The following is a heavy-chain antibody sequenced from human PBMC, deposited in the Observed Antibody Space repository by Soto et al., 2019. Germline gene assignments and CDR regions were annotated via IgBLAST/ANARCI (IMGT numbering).Heavy chain of an antibody. CDR1: GFTFSSYA. CDR3: AKAGRSITLVPRSTVAPEDY. V-gene: IGHV3-23*01. CDR2: ISGSGGST. J-gene: IGHJ4*02. D-gene: IGHD6-13*01. Sequence: GGSLRLSCAASGFTFSSYAMSWVRQAPGKGLEWVSAISGSGGSTYYADSVKGRFTISRDNSKNTLYLQMNSLRAEDTAVYYCAKAGRSITLVPRSTVAPEDYWGQGTPVTVSS.